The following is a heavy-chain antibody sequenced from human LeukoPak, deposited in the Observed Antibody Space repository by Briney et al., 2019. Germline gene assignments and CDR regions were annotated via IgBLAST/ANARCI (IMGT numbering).Heavy chain of an antibody. D-gene: IGHD3-22*01. CDR3: ARIDYYDSSGYYY. Sequence: SETLSLTCAVYGGSFSDYYWSWIRQPPGKGLEWIGEINPSGSTNYSPSLKSRVTISVDTSKNQFSLKLSSVAAADTAVYYCARIDYYDSSGYYYWGQGTLVTVSS. CDR2: INPSGST. CDR1: GGSFSDYY. V-gene: IGHV4-34*01. J-gene: IGHJ4*02.